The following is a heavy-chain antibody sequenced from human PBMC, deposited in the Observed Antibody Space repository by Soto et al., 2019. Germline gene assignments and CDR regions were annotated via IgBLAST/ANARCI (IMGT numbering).Heavy chain of an antibody. D-gene: IGHD3-10*01. V-gene: IGHV3-30*03. CDR1: GFTFSSYG. CDR2: ISYDGSNK. Sequence: QVQLVESGGGVVQPGRSLRLSCAASGFTFSSYGMHWVRQAPGKGLEWVAVISYDGSNKYYADSVKGRFTISRDNSKNTLYRQMNSLRAEDTAVYYCAREEIYYGSGSSSYYYYGMDVWAKGPRSPSP. CDR3: AREEIYYGSGSSSYYYYGMDV. J-gene: IGHJ6*02.